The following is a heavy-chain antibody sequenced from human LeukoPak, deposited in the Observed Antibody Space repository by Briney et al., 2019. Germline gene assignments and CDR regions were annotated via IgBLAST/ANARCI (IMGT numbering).Heavy chain of an antibody. CDR3: ARDPWGYSFGYLFDY. V-gene: IGHV3-30*04. D-gene: IGHD5-18*01. CDR1: GFTFSSYA. Sequence: PGGSLRLSCAASGFTFSSYAMHWVRQAPGKGLQWVADVSYDGSNKNYADSVKGRFTISRDNSKNTLFLQMNSLRAEDTAVYYCARDPWGYSFGYLFDYWGQGTLVTVSS. CDR2: VSYDGSNK. J-gene: IGHJ4*02.